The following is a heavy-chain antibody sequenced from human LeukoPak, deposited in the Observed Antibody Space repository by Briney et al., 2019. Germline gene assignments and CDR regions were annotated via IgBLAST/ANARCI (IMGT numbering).Heavy chain of an antibody. J-gene: IGHJ4*02. Sequence: ASETLSLTCTVSGGSISSYYWSWIRQPAGKGLEWIGRIYTSGSTNYNPSLKSRVTMSVDTSKNQFSLKLSSVTAADTAVYYCASRYYDSSGYYHPPDYWGQGTLVTVSS. V-gene: IGHV4-4*07. D-gene: IGHD3-22*01. CDR2: IYTSGST. CDR1: GGSISSYY. CDR3: ASRYYDSSGYYHPPDY.